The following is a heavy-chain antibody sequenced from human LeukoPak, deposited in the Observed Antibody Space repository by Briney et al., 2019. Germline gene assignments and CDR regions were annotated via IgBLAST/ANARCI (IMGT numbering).Heavy chain of an antibody. Sequence: GASVKVSCKASGYTFTSYGISWVRQAPGQGLEWKGWISAYNGNTNYAQNLQGRVTMTTDTSTSTAYMELRSLTSDDTAVYYCARYSSSWYARTGFDYWGQGTLVTVS. V-gene: IGHV1-18*01. D-gene: IGHD6-13*01. CDR1: GYTFTSYG. CDR3: ARYSSSWYARTGFDY. CDR2: ISAYNGNT. J-gene: IGHJ4*02.